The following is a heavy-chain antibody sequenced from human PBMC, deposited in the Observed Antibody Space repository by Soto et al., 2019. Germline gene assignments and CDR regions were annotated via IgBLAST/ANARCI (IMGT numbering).Heavy chain of an antibody. CDR1: GYTFTSYG. D-gene: IGHD5-12*01. V-gene: IGHV1-18*01. Sequence: ASVKVSCKASGYTFTSYGISWVRQAPGQGLEWMGWISAYNGNTNYAQKLQGRVTMTTDTSTSTAYMELRSLRSDDTAVYYCARVLAEVATIIWFDPWGQGTLVTVSS. J-gene: IGHJ5*02. CDR2: ISAYNGNT. CDR3: ARVLAEVATIIWFDP.